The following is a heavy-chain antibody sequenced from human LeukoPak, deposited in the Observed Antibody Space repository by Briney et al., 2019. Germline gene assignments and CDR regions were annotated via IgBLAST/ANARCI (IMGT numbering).Heavy chain of an antibody. CDR2: INSDGSEG. J-gene: IGHJ3*01. CDR3: ARSSYSSSSSV. D-gene: IGHD6-6*01. CDR1: GFTFSGFW. V-gene: IGHV3-7*03. Sequence: GGSLRLSCAVSGFTFSGFWMSWSRQAPGKGLEWVASINSDGSEGCYADVVKGRFTISRDNAKNSLCLQINSLRAEDTAVYYCARSSYSSSSSVWGQGTMVTVSS.